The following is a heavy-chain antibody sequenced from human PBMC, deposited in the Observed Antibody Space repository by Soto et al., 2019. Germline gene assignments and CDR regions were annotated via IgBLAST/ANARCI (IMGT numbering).Heavy chain of an antibody. CDR2: IDPSDSYT. V-gene: IGHV5-10-1*01. J-gene: IGHJ4*02. CDR1: GYSFTSYW. Sequence: LKISCKGSGYSFTSYWISWVRQMPGKGLEWMGRIDPSDSYTNYSPSFQGHVTISADKSISTAYLQWSSLKASDTAMYYCARHGPSIAAAGPDFRALYYWGQGTLVTVSS. D-gene: IGHD6-13*01. CDR3: ARHGPSIAAAGPDFRALYY.